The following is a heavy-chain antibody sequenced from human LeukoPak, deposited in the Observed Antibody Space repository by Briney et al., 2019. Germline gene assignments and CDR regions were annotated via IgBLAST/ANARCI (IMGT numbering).Heavy chain of an antibody. CDR1: GGSFSGYY. Sequence: NTSETLSLTCAVYGGSFSGYYWSWIRQPPGKGLEWIGEINHSGSTNYNPSLKSRVTISVDTSKNQFSLKLSSVTAADTAVYYCARGIAVAGIDYWGQGTLVTVSS. D-gene: IGHD6-19*01. J-gene: IGHJ4*02. V-gene: IGHV4-34*01. CDR3: ARGIAVAGIDY. CDR2: INHSGST.